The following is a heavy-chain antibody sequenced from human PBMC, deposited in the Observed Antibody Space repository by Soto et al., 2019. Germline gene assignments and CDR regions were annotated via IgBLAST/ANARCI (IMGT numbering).Heavy chain of an antibody. V-gene: IGHV3-23*01. D-gene: IGHD3-3*01. CDR2: ISGSGGST. CDR1: GFTFSSYA. J-gene: IGHJ6*03. CDR3: AKEGGYYDFWSGYYHSHYYYYYYMDV. Sequence: GGSLRLSCAASGFTFSSYAMSWVRQAPGKGLEWVSAISGSGGSTYYADSVKGRFTISRDNSKNTLYLQMNSLRAEDTAVYYCAKEGGYYDFWSGYYHSHYYYYYYMDVWGKGTTVTVSS.